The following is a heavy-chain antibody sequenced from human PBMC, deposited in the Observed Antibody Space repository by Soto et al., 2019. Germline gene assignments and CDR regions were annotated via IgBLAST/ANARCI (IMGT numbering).Heavy chain of an antibody. CDR2: IWYDGSNK. CDR3: ARAPISTIRSAFDY. Sequence: QVQLVESGGGVVQPGRSLRLSCAASGFTFSSYGMHWVRQAPGKGLEWVAVIWYDGSNKYYADFVKGRFTISRDNSKNTLYLQMNSLRAEDTAVYYCARAPISTIRSAFDYWGQGTLVTVSS. J-gene: IGHJ4*02. CDR1: GFTFSSYG. D-gene: IGHD2-2*01. V-gene: IGHV3-33*01.